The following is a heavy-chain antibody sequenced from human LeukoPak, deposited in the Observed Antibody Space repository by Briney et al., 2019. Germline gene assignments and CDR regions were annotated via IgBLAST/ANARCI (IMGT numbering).Heavy chain of an antibody. V-gene: IGHV4-39*07. CDR1: GGSISSGSYY. J-gene: IGHJ3*02. CDR3: ARGPLYCSSTSCRDAFDI. D-gene: IGHD2-2*01. Sequence: PSQTLSLTCTVSGGSISSGSYYWSWIRQPPGKGLEWIGEINHSGSTNYNPSLKSRVTISVDTSKNQFSLKLSSVTAADTAVYYCARGPLYCSSTSCRDAFDIWGQGTMVTVSS. CDR2: INHSGST.